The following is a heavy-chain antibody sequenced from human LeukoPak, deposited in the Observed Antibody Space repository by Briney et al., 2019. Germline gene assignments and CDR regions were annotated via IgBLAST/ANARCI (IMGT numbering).Heavy chain of an antibody. D-gene: IGHD6-13*01. CDR1: GFTFSSYS. CDR2: ISSSSSYT. J-gene: IGHJ4*02. CDR3: ARDSYRIAAAGFDY. Sequence: KPGGSLRLSCAASGFTFSSYSMNWVRQAPGKGLEWVSSISSSSSYTYYADSVKGRFTISRDNTKNSLYLQMNSLRAEDTAVYYCARDSYRIAAAGFDYWGQGTLVTVSS. V-gene: IGHV3-21*01.